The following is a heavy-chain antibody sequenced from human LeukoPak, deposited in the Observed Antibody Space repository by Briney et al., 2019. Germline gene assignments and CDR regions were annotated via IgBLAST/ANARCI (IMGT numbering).Heavy chain of an antibody. CDR3: AKVTSSGYYNDY. CDR1: GFTFSSYA. D-gene: IGHD3-22*01. CDR2: ISGSGGGT. V-gene: IGHV3-23*01. Sequence: GGSLRLSCAASGFTFSSYAMSWVRQAPGKGLEWVSAISGSGGGTYYADSVKGRFTIPRDNSKNTLYLQMNSLRAEDTAVYYCAKVTSSGYYNDYWGQGTLVTVSS. J-gene: IGHJ4*02.